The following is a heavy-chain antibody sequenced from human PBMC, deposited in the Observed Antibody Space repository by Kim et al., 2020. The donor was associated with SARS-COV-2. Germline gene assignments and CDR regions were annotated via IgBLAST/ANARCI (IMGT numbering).Heavy chain of an antibody. D-gene: IGHD2-2*01. CDR3: ARDIRGALRGIVVVPAATFDP. Sequence: SETLSLTCTVSGGSISSSSYYWGWIRQPPGKGLEWIGSIYYSGSTYYNPSLKSRVTISVDTSKNQFSLKLSSVTAADTAVYYCARDIRGALRGIVVVPAATFDPWGKGTLVTVSS. CDR2: IYYSGST. CDR1: GGSISSSSYY. V-gene: IGHV4-39*02. J-gene: IGHJ5*02.